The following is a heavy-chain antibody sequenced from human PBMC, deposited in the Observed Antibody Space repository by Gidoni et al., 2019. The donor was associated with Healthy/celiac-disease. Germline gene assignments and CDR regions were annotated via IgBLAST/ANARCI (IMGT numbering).Heavy chain of an antibody. V-gene: IGHV3-23*01. CDR2: ISGSGCST. CDR1: GFTFGSYA. Sequence: EVQLLASARGLVQPGGSLRLSCAASGFTFGSYAMRWVRQAPGKGLSCVSAISGSGCSTYCAGSLKSRSPISRYNSKNTLYLQMNSLRAEDTAVYYCAKPSRGVYDFWSGYYPPGQFDYWGQGTLVTVSS. D-gene: IGHD3-3*01. CDR3: AKPSRGVYDFWSGYYPPGQFDY. J-gene: IGHJ4*02.